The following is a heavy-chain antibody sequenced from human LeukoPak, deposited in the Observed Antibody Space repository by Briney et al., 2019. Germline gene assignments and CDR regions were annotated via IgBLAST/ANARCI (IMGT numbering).Heavy chain of an antibody. D-gene: IGHD6-19*01. Sequence: KAGGSLRLSCAASGFTFSSYDMHWVRQATGKSLEWVSAIGTAGDTYYPGSVKGRFTISRDNSKNSLYPQMNSLRAEDTALYYCAKDDDSSGWYWGQGTLVTVSS. CDR2: IGTAGDT. CDR1: GFTFSSYD. CDR3: AKDDDSSGWY. V-gene: IGHV3-13*01. J-gene: IGHJ4*02.